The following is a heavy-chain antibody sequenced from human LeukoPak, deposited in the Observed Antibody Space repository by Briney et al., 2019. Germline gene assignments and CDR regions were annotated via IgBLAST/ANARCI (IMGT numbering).Heavy chain of an antibody. CDR3: ARVPNPVTTVTTVLWYFDL. Sequence: SETLSLTCTVSGGSISSYYWSWIRQPPGKGLEWIGYIYYSGSTNYNPSLKSRVTISVDTSKNQFSLKLSSVTAADTAVYYCARVPNPVTTVTTVLWYFDLWGRGTLVTVSS. CDR2: IYYSGST. V-gene: IGHV4-59*01. D-gene: IGHD4-17*01. CDR1: GGSISSYY. J-gene: IGHJ2*01.